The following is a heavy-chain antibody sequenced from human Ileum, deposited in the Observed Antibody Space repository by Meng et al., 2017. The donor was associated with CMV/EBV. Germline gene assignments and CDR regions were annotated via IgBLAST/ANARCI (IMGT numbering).Heavy chain of an antibody. J-gene: IGHJ4*02. V-gene: IGHV3-30*02. Sequence: QLQLVESGGGVVQPGGSLRLSCAAFGFTFSRYGMHWVRQAPGKGLEWVAFIQNDGGNQYYADSVKGRFSVSRDNAKNTLYLQMNSLRVEDTAVYYCARDVSSIGDYWGQGTLVTVSS. CDR3: ARDVSSIGDY. CDR1: GFTFSRYG. CDR2: IQNDGGNQ. D-gene: IGHD6-6*01.